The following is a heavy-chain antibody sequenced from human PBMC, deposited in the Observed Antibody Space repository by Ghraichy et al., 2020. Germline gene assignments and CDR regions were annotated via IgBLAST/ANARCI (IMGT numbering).Heavy chain of an antibody. Sequence: GGSLRLSCAASGFTFSIYGMHWVRQAPGKGLEWVAVISYDGSNKYYADSVKGRFTISRDNSKNTLYLQMNSLRAEDTAVYYCAKDLSIAAADNWFDPWGQGTLVTVSS. CDR1: GFTFSIYG. J-gene: IGHJ5*02. CDR2: ISYDGSNK. V-gene: IGHV3-30*18. D-gene: IGHD6-13*01. CDR3: AKDLSIAAADNWFDP.